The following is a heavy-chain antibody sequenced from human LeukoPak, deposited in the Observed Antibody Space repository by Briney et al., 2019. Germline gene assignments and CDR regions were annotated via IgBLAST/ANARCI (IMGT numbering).Heavy chain of an antibody. CDR1: GGSLSSRSYY. J-gene: IGHJ3*02. D-gene: IGHD4-11*01. CDR2: IYYGGST. V-gene: IGHV4-39*01. CDR3: ARRYSNYVHAFDI. Sequence: KPSETLSLTRTVSGGSLSSRSYYWGWIRQPPGKGLEWIGNIYYGGSTYYNPSLKGRVTISVDTSKNQFSLKLSSVTAAVTAVYYCARRYSNYVHAFDIWGQGTMVTVSS.